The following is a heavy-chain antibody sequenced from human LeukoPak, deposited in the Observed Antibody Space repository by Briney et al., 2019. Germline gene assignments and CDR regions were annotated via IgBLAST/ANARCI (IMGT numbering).Heavy chain of an antibody. CDR1: GFTFSSYA. Sequence: PGGSLRLSCAASGFTFSSYAMTWVRQAPGKGLEWVSGISGSGGSTYYTDSVKGRFTISRDNSKNTLYLLMISLRAGDTAMYYCAKDRRAAAGGGYFDHWGQGTLVTVSS. J-gene: IGHJ4*02. V-gene: IGHV3-23*01. CDR2: ISGSGGST. D-gene: IGHD6-13*01. CDR3: AKDRRAAAGGGYFDH.